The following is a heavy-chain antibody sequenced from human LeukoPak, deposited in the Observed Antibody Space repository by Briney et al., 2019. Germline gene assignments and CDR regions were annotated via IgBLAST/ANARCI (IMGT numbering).Heavy chain of an antibody. J-gene: IGHJ4*02. CDR3: ARKDYGDFYFDY. V-gene: IGHV4-39*01. D-gene: IGHD4-17*01. CDR1: GGPIRNSSYY. CDR2: IYYSGST. Sequence: PSETLSLTCSVSGGPIRNSSYYWDWIRQPPGKGPEWIGSIYYSGSTYYNPSLKSRVTISVDTSKNQFSLKLSSVTAADTAVYYCARKDYGDFYFDYWGQGTLVTVSS.